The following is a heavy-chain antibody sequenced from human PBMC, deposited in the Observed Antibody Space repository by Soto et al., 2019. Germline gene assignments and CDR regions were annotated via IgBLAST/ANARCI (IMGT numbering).Heavy chain of an antibody. D-gene: IGHD6-13*01. CDR3: ARLPHGYRSSWYLNWFDT. Sequence: GASVKVSCKASGGTFSSYAISWVRQAPGQGLEWMGGIIPIFGTANYAQKFQGRVTITADESTSTAYMELSSLRSEDTAVYYCARLPHGYRSSWYLNWFDTWGQGTLVTVSS. CDR2: IIPIFGTA. CDR1: GGTFSSYA. J-gene: IGHJ5*02. V-gene: IGHV1-69*13.